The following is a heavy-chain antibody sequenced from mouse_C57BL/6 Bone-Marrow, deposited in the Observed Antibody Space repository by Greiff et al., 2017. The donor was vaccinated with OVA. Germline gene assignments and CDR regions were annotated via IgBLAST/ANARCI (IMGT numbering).Heavy chain of an antibody. V-gene: IGHV1-81*01. CDR3: AKLVTNWYFDV. CDR2: IYPRSGNT. Sequence: VQLQESGAELARPGASVKLSCKASGYTFTSYGISWVKQRTGQGLEWIGEIYPRSGNTYYNEKFKGKATLTADKSSSTAYMELRSLTSEDSAVYFCAKLVTNWYFDVWGTGTTVTVSS. D-gene: IGHD2-2*01. J-gene: IGHJ1*03. CDR1: GYTFTSYG.